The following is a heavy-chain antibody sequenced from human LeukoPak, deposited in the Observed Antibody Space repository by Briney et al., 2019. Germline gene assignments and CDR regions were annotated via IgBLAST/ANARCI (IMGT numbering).Heavy chain of an antibody. V-gene: IGHV4-59*01. CDR3: ARKYNGYGRLFDY. Sequence: SETLSHTRTVSNDSNNNYFWGWIRQPPGKGLEWIGYIYYSGNTNYNPSLKSRVTISLDTSKNQFSLKLSSVTAADTAVYYCARKYNGYGRLFDYWAQGTLVTVSS. CDR2: IYYSGNT. J-gene: IGHJ4*02. CDR1: NDSNNNYF. D-gene: IGHD5-12*01.